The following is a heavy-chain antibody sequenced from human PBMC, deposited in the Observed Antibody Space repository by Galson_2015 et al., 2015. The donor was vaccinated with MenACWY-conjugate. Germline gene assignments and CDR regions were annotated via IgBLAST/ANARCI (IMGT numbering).Heavy chain of an antibody. V-gene: IGHV3-48*02. CDR1: GFTFSTYS. Sequence: SLRLSCAASGFTFSTYSMNWVRQAPGRGLEWVSYIGGDGSPVFYGDSVKGRFTISRDNAKNSLYLQMNSLRDEDTALYYCASVPLDGSGSFPYLDHWDQGALVTVSS. CDR3: ASVPLDGSGSFPYLDH. J-gene: IGHJ4*02. D-gene: IGHD3-10*01. CDR2: IGGDGSPV.